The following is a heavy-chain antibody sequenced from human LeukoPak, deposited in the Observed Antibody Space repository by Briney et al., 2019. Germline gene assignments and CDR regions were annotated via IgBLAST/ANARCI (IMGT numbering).Heavy chain of an antibody. CDR1: GFTFSSYA. Sequence: GGSLRLSCAASGFTFSSYAMSWVRQAPGKGLEWVAVISYDGSNKYYADSVKGRFTISRDNSKNTLYLQMNSLRAEDTAVYYCARDRDFIGPFDYWGQGTLVTVSS. V-gene: IGHV3-30-3*01. CDR3: ARDRDFIGPFDY. CDR2: ISYDGSNK. D-gene: IGHD2-21*02. J-gene: IGHJ4*02.